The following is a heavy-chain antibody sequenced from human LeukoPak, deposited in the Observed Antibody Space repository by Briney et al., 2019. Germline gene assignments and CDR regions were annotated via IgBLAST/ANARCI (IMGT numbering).Heavy chain of an antibody. J-gene: IGHJ5*02. CDR3: AKDDNYIRFLS. V-gene: IGHV3-23*01. D-gene: IGHD3-16*01. Sequence: GGTLRLSCAASGFTFSSYGMSWVRQAPGKGLEWVSAISGSGGSTYYADSVKGRFTISRDNSKNTLYLQMNSLRAEDTAVYYCAKDDNYIRFLSWGQGTLVTVSS. CDR1: GFTFSSYG. CDR2: ISGSGGST.